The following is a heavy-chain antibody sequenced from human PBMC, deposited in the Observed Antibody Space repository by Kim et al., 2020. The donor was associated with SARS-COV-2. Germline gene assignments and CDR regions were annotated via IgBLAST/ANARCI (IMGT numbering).Heavy chain of an antibody. Sequence: GGSLRLSCVVSGFTFSSYWMHWVRQAPGKGLVWVSGISGDGRNTGYVDSMKGGFTITSDNAKNTLYLQMNSLRVDDTGVDFCARGHEMWGQGTRVTASS. CDR3: ARGHEM. J-gene: IGHJ3*02. CDR2: ISGDGRNT. V-gene: IGHV3-74*01. CDR1: GFTFSSYW.